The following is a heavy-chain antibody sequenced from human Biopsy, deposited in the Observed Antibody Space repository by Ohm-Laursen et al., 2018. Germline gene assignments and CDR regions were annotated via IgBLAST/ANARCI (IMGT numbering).Heavy chain of an antibody. D-gene: IGHD3-22*01. CDR3: VRGVDYYDPYHYYALDV. Sequence: SLTCAVYGESFNGYYWSWIRQTPGKGLEWIGEINHSGRTNYNPSLKSRVTISVDTSKNQFSLKVRSVTAADTAVYYCVRGVDYYDPYHYYALDVWGQGTTVTVSS. CDR2: INHSGRT. CDR1: GESFNGYY. J-gene: IGHJ6*02. V-gene: IGHV4-34*01.